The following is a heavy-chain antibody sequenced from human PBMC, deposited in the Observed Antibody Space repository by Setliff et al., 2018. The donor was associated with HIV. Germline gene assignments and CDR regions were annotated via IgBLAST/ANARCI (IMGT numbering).Heavy chain of an antibody. V-gene: IGHV4-34*01. CDR3: AAKPMIRGRPFAF. J-gene: IGHJ4*02. D-gene: IGHD3-10*01. Sequence: PSETLSLTCAVYGPSFTGYYWNWIRQLPGKALEWIGEINHSGVTYYNPSFKSRVNISLDLSKNQFSLRLTGLSGADTATYFCAAKPMIRGRPFAFWGQPTLVTVSS. CDR1: GPSFTGYY. CDR2: INHSGVT.